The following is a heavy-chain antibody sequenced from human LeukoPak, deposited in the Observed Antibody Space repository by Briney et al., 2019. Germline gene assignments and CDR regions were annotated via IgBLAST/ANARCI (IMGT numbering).Heavy chain of an antibody. V-gene: IGHV1-2*02. CDR1: GYDFTGYY. CDR2: VNPRNGGT. Sequence: ASVKLSCKASGYDFTGYYVHWVRQAPGHGFEWMGWVNPRNGGTHYAQNFQGRVTITGDTSITTAYMELGSLTSDDTAVYYCATGLQYGLWGVPYFYYMHAWGKGTTVTVSS. J-gene: IGHJ6*03. CDR3: ATGLQYGLWGVPYFYYMHA. D-gene: IGHD3-10*01.